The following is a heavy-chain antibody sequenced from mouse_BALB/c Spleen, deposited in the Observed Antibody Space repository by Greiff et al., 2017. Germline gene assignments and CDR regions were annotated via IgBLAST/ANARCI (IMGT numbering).Heavy chain of an antibody. CDR3: ARSSSYYGSSYWYFDV. D-gene: IGHD1-1*01. J-gene: IGHJ1*01. Sequence: EVKLVESGGGLVKPGGSLKLSCAASGFTFSSYAMSWVRQSPEKRLEWVAEISSGGSYTYYPDTVTGRFTISRDNAKNTLYLEMSSLRSEDTAMYYCARSSSYYGSSYWYFDVWGAGTTVTVSS. CDR1: GFTFSSYA. V-gene: IGHV5-9-4*01. CDR2: ISSGGSYT.